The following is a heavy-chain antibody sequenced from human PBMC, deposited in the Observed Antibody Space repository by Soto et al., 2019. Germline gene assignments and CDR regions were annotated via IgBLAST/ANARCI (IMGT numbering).Heavy chain of an antibody. V-gene: IGHV1-8*01. CDR1: GYTFTSYD. CDR2: MNPNSGNT. CDR3: ARTLYGDNVDY. J-gene: IGHJ4*02. D-gene: IGHD4-17*01. Sequence: QVQLVQSGAEVKKPGASVKVSCKASGYTFTSYDINWVRQATGQGLECMGWMNPNSGNTGYAQKFQGRVTMTRNTSMTTANMELSSLIYEDTAVYYCARTLYGDNVDYWGQGSLVTVAS.